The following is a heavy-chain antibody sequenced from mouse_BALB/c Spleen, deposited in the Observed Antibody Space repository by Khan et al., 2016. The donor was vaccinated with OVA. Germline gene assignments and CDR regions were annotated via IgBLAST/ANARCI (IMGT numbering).Heavy chain of an antibody. CDR1: GYSITSGYY. D-gene: IGHD1-1*01. J-gene: IGHJ1*01. V-gene: IGHV3-6*02. CDR3: ARDYYGTSWYFDV. CDR2: IRYDGSN. Sequence: LEESGPGLVKPSQSLSLTCSVTGYSITSGYYWNWIRQFPGNKLEWMDYIRYDGSNNYNPSLKNRISITRDTSKNQFFLKLNSVTTEDTATSYCARDYYGTSWYFDVWGAGTTVTVSS.